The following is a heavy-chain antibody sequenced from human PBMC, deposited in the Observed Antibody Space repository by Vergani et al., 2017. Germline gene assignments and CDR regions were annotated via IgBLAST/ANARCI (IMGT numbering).Heavy chain of an antibody. J-gene: IGHJ5*02. CDR1: EYSFGNYW. V-gene: IGHV5-51*03. Sequence: EVELVQSGPEMRKPGESLKISCKGSEYSFGNYWIGWVRQMPGKGLEWMGIIYPADSDTRYSPSFQGQVTISADKSIRTAFLQWDSLKASDTAMYYCARRGSGSYGYWFDPWGQGTLVTVSS. CDR2: IYPADSDT. CDR3: ARRGSGSYGYWFDP. D-gene: IGHD1-26*01.